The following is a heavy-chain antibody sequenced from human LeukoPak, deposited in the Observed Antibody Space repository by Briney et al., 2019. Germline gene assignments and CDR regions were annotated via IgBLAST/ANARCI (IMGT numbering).Heavy chain of an antibody. Sequence: SETLSLTCTVSGYSVSSGYHWGWIRQPPGKGLEWIGSFYHTGNTYYNSSLKSRVAISVDTSKNQFSLNLSSVTAADTAVYYCARDPYSSSTSLYNWFDPWGQGTLVTVSS. CDR1: GYSVSSGYH. D-gene: IGHD6-6*01. CDR2: FYHTGNT. V-gene: IGHV4-38-2*02. J-gene: IGHJ5*02. CDR3: ARDPYSSSTSLYNWFDP.